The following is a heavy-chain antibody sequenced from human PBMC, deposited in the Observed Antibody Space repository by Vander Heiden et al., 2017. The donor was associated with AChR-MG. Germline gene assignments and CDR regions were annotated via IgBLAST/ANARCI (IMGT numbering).Heavy chain of an antibody. CDR1: GFLFSSYA. CDR2: LSGTDPTT. CDR3: VVPDHDGFDM. D-gene: IGHD2-15*01. J-gene: IGHJ3*02. V-gene: IGHV3-23*01. Sequence: EEQLLESGGGLVRPGGSLRLSCEASGFLFSSYAQSWVRHAPGKGLQWVSTLSGTDPTTYYSDSVKGRFTISRDNYKDILYLQMDRLRDEDTALYYCVVPDHDGFDMWGQGIRGTVSA.